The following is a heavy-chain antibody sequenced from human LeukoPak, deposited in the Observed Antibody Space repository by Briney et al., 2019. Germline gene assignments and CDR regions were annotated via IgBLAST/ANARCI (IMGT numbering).Heavy chain of an antibody. V-gene: IGHV3-64*01. CDR2: ISSNGGST. CDR1: GFTFSSYA. CDR3: AREGGSGSYYY. D-gene: IGHD1-26*01. Sequence: PGGSLRLSCAASGFTFSSYAMHLVRQAPGKGLEYVSAISSNGGSTYYANSVKGRFTISRDNSKNTLYLQMGSLRAEDMAVYYCAREGGSGSYYYWGQGTLVTVSS. J-gene: IGHJ4*02.